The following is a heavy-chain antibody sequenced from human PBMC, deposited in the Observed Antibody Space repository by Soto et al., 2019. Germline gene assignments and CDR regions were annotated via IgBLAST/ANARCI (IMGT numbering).Heavy chain of an antibody. V-gene: IGHV4-31*03. CDR2: ISYSGST. Sequence: QVQLQEPGPGLVKPSETLSLTCTVSGGSINSGGYYWSWIRQHPGKGLDYIGYISYSGSTYYNPSRRGRTTISLHTSKNQFSLKLTSVTAADTAVYYCARCILWFGVTYLDYWAQGTLVTVS. CDR1: GGSINSGGYY. D-gene: IGHD3-10*01. J-gene: IGHJ4*02. CDR3: ARCILWFGVTYLDY.